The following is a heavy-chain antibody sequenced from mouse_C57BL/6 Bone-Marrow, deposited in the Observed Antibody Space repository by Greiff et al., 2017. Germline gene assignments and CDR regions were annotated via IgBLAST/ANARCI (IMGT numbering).Heavy chain of an antibody. CDR1: GYTFTDYY. J-gene: IGHJ1*03. CDR3: AREAGSSRSDV. CDR2: INPNNGGT. D-gene: IGHD6-2*01. V-gene: IGHV1-26*01. Sequence: VQLQQSGPELVKPGASVKISCKASGYTFTDYYMNWVKQSHGKSLEWIGDINPNNGGTSYNQKFKGKATLTVDKSSSTAYMELRSLTSEDSAVYYCAREAGSSRSDVWGTGTTVTVSS.